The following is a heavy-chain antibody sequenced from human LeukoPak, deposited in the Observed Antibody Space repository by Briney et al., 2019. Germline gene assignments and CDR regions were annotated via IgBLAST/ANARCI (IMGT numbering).Heavy chain of an antibody. V-gene: IGHV3-43D*03. CDR2: ISWDGGAT. J-gene: IGHJ4*02. Sequence: GGSLRLSCAASGFTFDDYAMHWVRQAPGKGLEWVSLISWDGGATYYADSVKGRFTISRDNSKNSLFLQMNSLRAQDTAFYYCAKDASSGWYIDYWGQGTLVTVSS. D-gene: IGHD6-19*01. CDR1: GFTFDDYA. CDR3: AKDASSGWYIDY.